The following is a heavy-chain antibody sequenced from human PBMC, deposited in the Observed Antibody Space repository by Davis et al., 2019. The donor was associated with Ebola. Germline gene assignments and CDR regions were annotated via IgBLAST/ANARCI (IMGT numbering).Heavy chain of an antibody. Sequence: MPGGSLRLSCTISGGSISSSSYYWGWIRQPPGKGLEWIGSIYYSGSTYYNPSLNSRVTISVDTSKNQFSLKLSSVTAADTAVYYCARSRWFRGRDAFDIWGQGTMVTVSS. CDR3: ARSRWFRGRDAFDI. CDR2: IYYSGST. J-gene: IGHJ3*02. D-gene: IGHD3-10*01. CDR1: GGSISSSSYY. V-gene: IGHV4-39*01.